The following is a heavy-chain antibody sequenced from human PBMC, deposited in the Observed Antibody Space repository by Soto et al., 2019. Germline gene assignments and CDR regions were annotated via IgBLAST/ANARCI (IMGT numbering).Heavy chain of an antibody. CDR1: GGSISSSSYY. CDR3: SRRYSYGRTIDY. CDR2: IYYSGST. Sequence: QLQLQESGPGLVKPSETLSLTCTVSGGSISSSSYYWGWIRQPPGKGLEWLGSIYYSGSTYYNPSLKSRVTISVDTSKNQFSLMLSSVTAADTAVYYCSRRYSYGRTIDYWGQGTLVTVSS. V-gene: IGHV4-39*01. D-gene: IGHD5-18*01. J-gene: IGHJ4*02.